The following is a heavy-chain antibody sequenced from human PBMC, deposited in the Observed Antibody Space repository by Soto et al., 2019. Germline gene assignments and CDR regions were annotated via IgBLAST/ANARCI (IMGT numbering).Heavy chain of an antibody. D-gene: IGHD3-3*01. CDR1: GFTFSSYA. Sequence: HPGGSLRLSCAASGFTFSSYAMHWVRQAPGKGLEWVAVISYDGSNKYYADSVKGRFTISRDNSKNTLYLQMNSLRAEDTAVYYCARDVLRFLEWFFSYGMDVWGQGTTVTVSS. CDR3: ARDVLRFLEWFFSYGMDV. V-gene: IGHV3-30-3*01. CDR2: ISYDGSNK. J-gene: IGHJ6*02.